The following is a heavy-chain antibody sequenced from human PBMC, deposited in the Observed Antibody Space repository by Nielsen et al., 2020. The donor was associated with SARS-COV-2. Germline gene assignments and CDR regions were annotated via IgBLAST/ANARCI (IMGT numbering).Heavy chain of an antibody. CDR1: GFTFSSYW. J-gene: IGHJ6*02. Sequence: GGSLRLSCAASGFTFSSYWMSWVRQAPGKGLEWVANIKQDGSEKYYVDSVKGRFTISRDNAKNSLYLQMNSLRAEDTAVYYCASWGDYGDWDYYGMDVWGQGTTVTVSS. CDR3: ASWGDYGDWDYYGMDV. D-gene: IGHD4-17*01. CDR2: IKQDGSEK. V-gene: IGHV3-7*03.